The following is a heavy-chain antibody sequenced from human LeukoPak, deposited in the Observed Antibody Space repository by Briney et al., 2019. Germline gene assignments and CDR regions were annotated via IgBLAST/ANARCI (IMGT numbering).Heavy chain of an antibody. D-gene: IGHD2-2*03. CDR2: IIPILGIA. CDR3: ARDLIEMGIVVVPAAIPLARGLGRGMDV. V-gene: IGHV1-69*04. Sequence: GASVKVSCKASGGTFSSYAISWVRQAPGQGLEWMGRIIPILGIANYAQKFQGRVTITADKSTSTAYMELSRLRSEDTAVYYCARDLIEMGIVVVPAAIPLARGLGRGMDVWGQGTTVTVSS. CDR1: GGTFSSYA. J-gene: IGHJ6*02.